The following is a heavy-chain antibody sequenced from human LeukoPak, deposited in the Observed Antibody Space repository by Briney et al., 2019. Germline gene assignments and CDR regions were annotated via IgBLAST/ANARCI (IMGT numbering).Heavy chain of an antibody. CDR1: GGSISSSSYF. D-gene: IGHD3-22*01. Sequence: PSETLSLTCTVSGGSISSSSYFWGWIRQPPGKGLEWIGTIYYSGSTYYNPSLKSRVIISVDASKNQFSLKLSSVTAADTAVYYCAVAGVRYYDSSGLYASDFWGQGTMVTVSS. V-gene: IGHV4-39*01. CDR3: AVAGVRYYDSSGLYASDF. CDR2: IYYSGST. J-gene: IGHJ3*01.